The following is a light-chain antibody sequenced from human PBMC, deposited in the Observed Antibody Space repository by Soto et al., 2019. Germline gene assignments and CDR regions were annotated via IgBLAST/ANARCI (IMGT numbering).Light chain of an antibody. V-gene: IGKV3-20*01. Sequence: EIVVTQSPATLSVSPGERATLSCRASQSVSSNLAWYQQKPGQAPRLLIYGASSRATGIPDRFSGSGSGTDFTLTSSRLEPEDFAVYYWQQYGSSPWTFGQGTKGDVK. CDR3: QQYGSSPWT. CDR1: QSVSSN. J-gene: IGKJ1*01. CDR2: GAS.